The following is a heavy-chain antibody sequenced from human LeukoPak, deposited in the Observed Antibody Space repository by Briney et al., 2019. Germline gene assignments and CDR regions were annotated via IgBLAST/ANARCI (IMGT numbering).Heavy chain of an antibody. CDR3: ARDNYYGSGSYYNW. J-gene: IGHJ4*02. CDR1: GGSISSGGYY. Sequence: ASQTLSLTCTVSGGSISSGGYYWSWIRQPPGKGLEWIGYIYHSGSTYYNPSLKSRVTISVDRSKNQFSLKLSSVTAADTAVYYCARDNYYGSGSYYNWWGQGTLVTVSS. CDR2: IYHSGST. V-gene: IGHV4-30-2*01. D-gene: IGHD3-10*01.